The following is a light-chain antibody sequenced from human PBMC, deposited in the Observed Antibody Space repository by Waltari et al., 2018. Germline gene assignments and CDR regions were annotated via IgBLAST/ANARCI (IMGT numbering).Light chain of an antibody. V-gene: IGLV3-1*01. Sequence: SYDLTQSPSVSVSLGQAAPISCAGDKLTFEYVSWYRQRPGQSPELLIFQDIKRPSGVPERVSGSNSGHTATLTISGPQSLDEADYYCQAWDRRSVVFGGGTKLIVL. CDR3: QAWDRRSVV. J-gene: IGLJ2*01. CDR1: KLTFEY. CDR2: QDI.